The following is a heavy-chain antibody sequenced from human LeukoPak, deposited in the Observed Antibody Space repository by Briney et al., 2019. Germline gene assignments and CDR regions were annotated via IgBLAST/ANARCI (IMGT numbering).Heavy chain of an antibody. J-gene: IGHJ4*02. Sequence: PSETLSLTCAVSGYSITSGYYWAWIRQPPGKGLEWIGNIYHSGSTYYNASLKSRVTISVDTSKNQFSLKLSSVTAADTAVYYCARLYSNYFFDYWGQGTLVTVSS. CDR1: GYSITSGYY. CDR2: IYHSGST. D-gene: IGHD4-11*01. V-gene: IGHV4-38-2*01. CDR3: ARLYSNYFFDY.